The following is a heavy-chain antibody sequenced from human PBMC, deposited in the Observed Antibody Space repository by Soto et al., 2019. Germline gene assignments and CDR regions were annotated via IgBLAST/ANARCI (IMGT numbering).Heavy chain of an antibody. CDR2: ITADNGDT. D-gene: IGHD7-27*01. V-gene: IGHV1-18*01. Sequence: EASVKVSCKTSGYTFTLYGISWVRQAPGQGLEWLGFITADNGDTKYAQRVQDRVTMTMDTSTTTAYMELRSLTSDDTAVYYCARRTLGSSIGVGDYWGQGTLVTVSS. J-gene: IGHJ4*02. CDR3: ARRTLGSSIGVGDY. CDR1: GYTFTLYG.